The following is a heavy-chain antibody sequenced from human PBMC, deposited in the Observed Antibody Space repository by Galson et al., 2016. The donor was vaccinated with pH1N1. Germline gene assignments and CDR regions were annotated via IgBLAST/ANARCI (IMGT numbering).Heavy chain of an antibody. CDR3: ARSAAAVGNAFDM. CDR2: INPIFRTA. D-gene: IGHD6-13*01. J-gene: IGHJ3*02. CDR1: GGTFSNYA. Sequence: SVKVSCKASGGTFSNYAISWVRQAPGQGLEWMGGINPIFRTANYAQKFQGRVTITTDESTSTAYMELSSLRSEDTAVYYCARSAAAVGNAFDMWGQGTKVTVSS. V-gene: IGHV1-69*05.